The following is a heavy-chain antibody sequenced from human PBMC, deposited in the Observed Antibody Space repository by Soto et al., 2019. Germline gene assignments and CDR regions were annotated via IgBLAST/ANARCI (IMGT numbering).Heavy chain of an antibody. Sequence: GASVKVSCKASGYTFTSYAMHWVRQAPGQRLEWMGWINAGNGNTKYSQKFQGRVTITRDTSASTAYMELSSLRSEDTAVYYCARCEWLVLAFDIWGQGTMVTVSS. V-gene: IGHV1-3*01. CDR3: ARCEWLVLAFDI. CDR1: GYTFTSYA. J-gene: IGHJ3*02. CDR2: INAGNGNT. D-gene: IGHD6-19*01.